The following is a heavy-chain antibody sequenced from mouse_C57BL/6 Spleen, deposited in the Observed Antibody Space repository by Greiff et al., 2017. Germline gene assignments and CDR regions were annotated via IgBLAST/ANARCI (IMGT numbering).Heavy chain of an antibody. V-gene: IGHV1-74*01. CDR1: GYTFTSYW. Sequence: QVQLKQPGAELVKPGASVKVSCKASGYTFTSYWMHWVKQRPGQGLEWIGRIHPSDSDTNYNQKFKGKATLTVDKSSSTANMQLSSLTSEDSAVYYCAISYSNYRFADWGQGTLVTVSA. D-gene: IGHD2-5*01. CDR3: AISYSNYRFAD. J-gene: IGHJ3*01. CDR2: IHPSDSDT.